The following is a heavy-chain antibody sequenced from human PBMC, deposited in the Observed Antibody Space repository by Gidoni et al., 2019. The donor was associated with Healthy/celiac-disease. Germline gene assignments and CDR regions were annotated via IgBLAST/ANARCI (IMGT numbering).Heavy chain of an antibody. D-gene: IGHD1-1*01. J-gene: IGHJ6*02. CDR2: IRSKAYGGTT. V-gene: IGHV3-49*04. Sequence: EVQLVASGGGLVQPGRSLRLSCTASGFTFGDYAMSWVRQAPGKGLELVGFIRSKAYGGTTEYAASVKGRFTISRDDSKSIAYLQMNSLKTEDTAVYYCTRDLGTAPPPLFDYYYGMDVWGQGTTVTVSS. CDR3: TRDLGTAPPPLFDYYYGMDV. CDR1: GFTFGDYA.